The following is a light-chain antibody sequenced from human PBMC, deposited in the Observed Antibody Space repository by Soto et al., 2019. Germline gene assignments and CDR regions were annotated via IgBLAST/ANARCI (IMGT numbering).Light chain of an antibody. J-gene: IGLJ1*01. CDR3: ISYAGSNNV. CDR1: SSDVGGYNY. CDR2: EVS. Sequence: QSVLTQPPSASGSPGQSVTISCTGTSSDVGGYNYVSWYQQHPGKAPKLMIYEVSQRPSGVPDRFSGSKSGNTASLTVSGLQAEDEADYYCISYAGSNNVFGTGTKVTVL. V-gene: IGLV2-8*01.